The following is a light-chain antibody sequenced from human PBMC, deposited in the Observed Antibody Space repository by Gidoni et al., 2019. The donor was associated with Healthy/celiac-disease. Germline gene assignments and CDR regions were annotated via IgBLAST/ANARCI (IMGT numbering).Light chain of an antibody. Sequence: QSALTQPASVSASPGRSITISCTGTSSDVGGYNYVPWYQQHPGKAPKPMIYEVSNRPPGVSNRFSGSKSGNTASLTISGLQAEDEADYYCSAYTSSSTLVVFGGGTKLTVL. CDR1: SSDVGGYNY. V-gene: IGLV2-14*01. J-gene: IGLJ2*01. CDR3: SAYTSSSTLVV. CDR2: EVS.